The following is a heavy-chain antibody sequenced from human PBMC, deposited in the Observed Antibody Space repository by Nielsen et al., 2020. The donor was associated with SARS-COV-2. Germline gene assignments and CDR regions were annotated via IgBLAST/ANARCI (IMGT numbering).Heavy chain of an antibody. V-gene: IGHV1-18*01. CDR1: GGTFSSYA. CDR3: ARSVGYSSSWPKYYYHYMDV. D-gene: IGHD6-13*01. CDR2: ISSFDGNT. J-gene: IGHJ6*03. Sequence: ASVKVSCKASGGTFSSYAISWVRQAPGQGLEWMGWISSFDGNTNYAHKLQGRVTMTTDTSTSTAYMELGSLRPDDTAVYYCARSVGYSSSWPKYYYHYMDVWGEGTTVTVSS.